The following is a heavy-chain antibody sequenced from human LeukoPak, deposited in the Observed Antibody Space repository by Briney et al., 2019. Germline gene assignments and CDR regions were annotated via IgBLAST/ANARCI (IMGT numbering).Heavy chain of an antibody. CDR2: ISGSGGYT. CDR3: AKDQPSSLVY. J-gene: IGHJ4*02. D-gene: IGHD6-6*01. Sequence: GGSLRLSCAASGFTFSSYDMTWVRQAPGKGLEWVSVISGSGGYTYYADSVKGQFTISRDNSKNTLYLHMNSLRVEDTAVYYCAKDQPSSLVYWGQGTLVTVSS. CDR1: GFTFSSYD. V-gene: IGHV3-23*01.